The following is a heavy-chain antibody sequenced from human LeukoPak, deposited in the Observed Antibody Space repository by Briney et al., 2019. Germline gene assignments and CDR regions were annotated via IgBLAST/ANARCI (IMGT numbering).Heavy chain of an antibody. Sequence: GGSLRLSCAASGFTFSSYSMNWVRQAPGKGLEWVSYISSSSSTIYYADSVKGRFTISRDNAKNSLYLQMNSLRSEDTAVYYCARVVNYYDSSGYYGGGSYYFDYWGQGTLVTVSS. V-gene: IGHV3-48*01. CDR2: ISSSSSTI. J-gene: IGHJ4*02. D-gene: IGHD3-22*01. CDR3: ARVVNYYDSSGYYGGGSYYFDY. CDR1: GFTFSSYS.